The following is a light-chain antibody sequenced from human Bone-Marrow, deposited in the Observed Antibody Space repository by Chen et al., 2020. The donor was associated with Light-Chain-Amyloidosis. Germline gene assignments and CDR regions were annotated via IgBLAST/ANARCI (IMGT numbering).Light chain of an antibody. V-gene: IGLV3-21*02. CDR3: QVWDRSSDRPV. CDR1: NIGSTS. Sequence: SYVLTQPSSVSVAPGQTVTIACGGNNIGSTSVHWYEQTPGQAPLLVVHDDSDRPSGIPERLSGSNSGNTATLPSSRVEAGDEAAYYCQVWDRSSDRPVFGGGTKLTVL. CDR2: DDS. J-gene: IGLJ3*02.